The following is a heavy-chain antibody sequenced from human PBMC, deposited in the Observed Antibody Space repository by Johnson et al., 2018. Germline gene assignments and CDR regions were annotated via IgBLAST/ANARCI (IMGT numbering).Heavy chain of an antibody. CDR1: GFTFSNYG. CDR2: ISYDGSNR. D-gene: IGHD3-22*01. Sequence: QVQLVESGGGVVQPGRSLRLSCAASGFTFSNYGMHWVRQAPGKGLEWVAVISYDGSNRYFADSVRDRFTIARDNSKNTLYLQMNSLRAEDTAVYYCARDSHYDSSGYYYFAYYYYYMDVWGKGTTVTVSS. V-gene: IGHV3-30*03. J-gene: IGHJ6*03. CDR3: ARDSHYDSSGYYYFAYYYYYMDV.